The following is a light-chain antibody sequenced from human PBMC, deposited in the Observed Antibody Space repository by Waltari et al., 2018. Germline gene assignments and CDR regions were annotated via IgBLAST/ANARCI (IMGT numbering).Light chain of an antibody. CDR1: SSDVGSYNY. V-gene: IGLV2-8*01. Sequence: QSALTQPPSASGSRGQSVTISCTGTSSDVGSYNYVSWYQQHPGKAPKRMIYEVTKRPSGVPDRFSGSKSGNPASLTVSGLQAEDEADYYCSSYAGSNNVIFGGGTRLTVL. CDR3: SSYAGSNNVI. J-gene: IGLJ2*01. CDR2: EVT.